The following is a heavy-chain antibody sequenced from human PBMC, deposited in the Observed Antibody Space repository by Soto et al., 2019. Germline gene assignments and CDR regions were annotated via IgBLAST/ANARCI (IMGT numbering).Heavy chain of an antibody. Sequence: KPSETLSLTCTVSGGSISSSSYYWGWIRQPPGKGLEWIGSIYYSGSTYYNPSLKSRVTISVDTSKNQFSLKLSSVTAADTAVYYCARLYSSSSFGEPRPYYYYYGMDVWGQGTTVTVSS. J-gene: IGHJ6*02. CDR2: IYYSGST. D-gene: IGHD6-6*01. CDR3: ARLYSSSSFGEPRPYYYYYGMDV. CDR1: GGSISSSSYY. V-gene: IGHV4-39*01.